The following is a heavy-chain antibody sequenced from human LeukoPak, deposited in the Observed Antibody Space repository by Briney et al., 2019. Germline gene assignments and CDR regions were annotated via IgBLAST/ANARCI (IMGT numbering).Heavy chain of an antibody. Sequence: PSETLSLTCTVSGGSISSYYWSWIRQPPGKGLEWIAYIYYSGSTDYNPSLKSRVTISLDTSKNQFSLKLSSVTAADTAVYYCARHDPIVGTPDAFDYRGQGTMVTVSS. CDR3: ARHDPIVGTPDAFDY. J-gene: IGHJ3*01. D-gene: IGHD1-26*01. CDR2: IYYSGST. CDR1: GGSISSYY. V-gene: IGHV4-59*08.